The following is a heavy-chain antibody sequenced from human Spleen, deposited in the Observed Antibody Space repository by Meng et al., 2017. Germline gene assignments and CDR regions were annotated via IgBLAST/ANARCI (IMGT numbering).Heavy chain of an antibody. V-gene: IGHV7-4-1*02. J-gene: IGHJ5*02. D-gene: IGHD3-10*01. CDR1: GYTFTNYA. CDR3: VKDGPGWFDP. CDR2: INTNTGNP. Sequence: QVQLLQSGSELKKPGASVNVSCKASGYTFTNYAINWVWQAPGQGLEWMGWINTNTGNPTYAPGFTRRFVFSLDTSVSTTYLQISSLKAEDTAVYYCVKDGPGWFDPWGQGTLVTVSS.